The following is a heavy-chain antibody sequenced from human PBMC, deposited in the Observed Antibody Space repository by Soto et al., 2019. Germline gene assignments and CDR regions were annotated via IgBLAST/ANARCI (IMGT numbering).Heavy chain of an antibody. D-gene: IGHD3-22*01. J-gene: IGHJ6*02. V-gene: IGHV5-51*01. CDR2: IYPGDSDT. CDR3: ARFTTASSPSYYYGMDV. CDR1: GYSFTSYW. Sequence: PGESLKISCKGSGYSFTSYWIGWVRQMPGKGLEWMGIIYPGDSDTRYSPSFQGQVTISADKSISTAYLQWSSLKASDTAMYYCARFTTASSPSYYYGMDVWGQGTTVTVYS.